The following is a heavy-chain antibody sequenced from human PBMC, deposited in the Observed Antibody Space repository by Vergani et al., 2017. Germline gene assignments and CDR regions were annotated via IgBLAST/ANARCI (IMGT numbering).Heavy chain of an antibody. V-gene: IGHV2-70*15. CDR3: AYSIYLSSAVAGPLSD. Sequence: QVTLRESGPALVKPTQTLTLTCSFSGFSLSTSGMCVSWIRPPPGKALEWLARIDWDDDKYYSTSLKTRLTISKDTSKNQVVLTMTNMYPVDTATYFCAYSIYLSSAVAGPLSDWGQGTPVAVSS. CDR2: IDWDDDK. D-gene: IGHD6-19*01. J-gene: IGHJ4*02. CDR1: GFSLSTSGMC.